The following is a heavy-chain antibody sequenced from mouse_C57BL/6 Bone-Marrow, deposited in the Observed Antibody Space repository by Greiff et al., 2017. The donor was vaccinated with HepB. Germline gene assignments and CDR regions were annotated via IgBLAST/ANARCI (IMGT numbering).Heavy chain of an antibody. V-gene: IGHV1-81*01. CDR1: GYTFTSYG. D-gene: IGHD1-1*01. Sequence: VMLVESGAELARPGASVKLSCKASGYTFTSYGISWVKQRTGQGLEWIGEIYPRSGNTYYNEKFKGKATLTADKSSSTAYMELRSLTSEDSAVYFCARGDYGSSSYWYFDVWGTGTTVTVSS. J-gene: IGHJ1*03. CDR2: IYPRSGNT. CDR3: ARGDYGSSSYWYFDV.